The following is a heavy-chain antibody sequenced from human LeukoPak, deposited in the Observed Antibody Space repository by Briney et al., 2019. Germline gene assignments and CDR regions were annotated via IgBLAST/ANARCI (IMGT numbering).Heavy chain of an antibody. D-gene: IGHD1-7*01. Sequence: PGGSLRLSCAASGLPFSHSGMHWVRQAPGKGLEWVAFIRYDGSNKYYADSVKGRFTISRDNSKNALYLQMSSLRGEDTAVYYCFGITVTDAPYWGQGTLVTVSS. CDR1: GLPFSHSG. CDR2: IRYDGSNK. J-gene: IGHJ4*02. V-gene: IGHV3-30*02. CDR3: FGITVTDAPY.